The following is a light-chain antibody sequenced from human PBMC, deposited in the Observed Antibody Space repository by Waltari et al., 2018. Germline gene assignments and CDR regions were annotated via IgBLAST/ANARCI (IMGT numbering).Light chain of an antibody. CDR2: GAS. V-gene: IGKV3-20*01. CDR3: QHYLRLPVT. Sequence: EIVLTQSPGTLSLSLGERATVSCRASQSVSRALAWYQQKPGQAPRLLIYGASTRATGLAGRFGGSGSATDISLTSSRVEPDDAAVYCCQHYLRLPVTVGRGTTVEI. CDR1: QSVSRA. J-gene: IGKJ1*01.